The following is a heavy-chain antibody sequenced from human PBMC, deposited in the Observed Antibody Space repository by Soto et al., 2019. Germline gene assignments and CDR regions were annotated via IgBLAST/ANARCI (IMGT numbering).Heavy chain of an antibody. V-gene: IGHV4-61*01. CDR1: GDSVSSGIYY. J-gene: IGHJ6*02. CDR3: ASVTRTCISTSCYRYYYGMDV. Sequence: SETLSLTCTVFGDSVSSGIYYWSWIRQPPGKGLEWIGYIYYSGSTNYNPSLKSRVTISVDTSKNQFSLKLSSVTAADTAVYYCASVTRTCISTSCYRYYYGMDVWGQGTTVTVSS. CDR2: IYYSGST. D-gene: IGHD2-2*02.